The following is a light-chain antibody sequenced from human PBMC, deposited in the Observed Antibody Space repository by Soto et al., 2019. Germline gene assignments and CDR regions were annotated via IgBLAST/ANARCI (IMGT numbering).Light chain of an antibody. CDR3: QQYHNSPPAIN. CDR1: QYISNY. Sequence: DMQMTQSPSSLSASVGDRVTIACQASQYISNYLHWYQQRPGKTPKLLIYDASNLKTGVPSRSSGSGSGTDFTFPISTMQPEDIATYYCQQYHNSPPAINFGQGTRLEIK. CDR2: DAS. V-gene: IGKV1-33*01. J-gene: IGKJ5*01.